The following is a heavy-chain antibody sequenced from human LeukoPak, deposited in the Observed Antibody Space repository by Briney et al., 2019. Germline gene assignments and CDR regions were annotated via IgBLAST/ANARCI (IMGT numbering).Heavy chain of an antibody. CDR2: IYYSGST. J-gene: IGHJ5*02. V-gene: IGHV4-39*01. Sequence: PSETLSHTCTLSGGSISSSSYYWGWLRQPPGKGLEWFGSIYYSGSTYYNPSLKSRVTLSVDTSKNQFSLKLSSVTAADTAVYYCARRRLGETTTANWFDPWGQGTLVTVSS. CDR3: ARRRLGETTTANWFDP. D-gene: IGHD1-7*01. CDR1: GGSISSSSYY.